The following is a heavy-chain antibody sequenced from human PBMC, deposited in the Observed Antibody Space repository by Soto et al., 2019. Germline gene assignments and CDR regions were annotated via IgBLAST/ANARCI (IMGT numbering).Heavy chain of an antibody. CDR1: GFTFSNRV. V-gene: IGHV3-30*18. J-gene: IGHJ6*02. CDR2: TSFDGGKK. CDR3: AKVIDYGSEIYNRDYYYYGMDV. Sequence: PGGSLRLSCATSGFTFSNRVMHWVRQSPGGGLEWVAVTSFDGGKKYYADSVNGRFTVSRDNSNNTLYLQMNSLRVEDTAVYYCAKVIDYGSEIYNRDYYYYGMDVWGRGTTVTVSS. D-gene: IGHD3-10*01.